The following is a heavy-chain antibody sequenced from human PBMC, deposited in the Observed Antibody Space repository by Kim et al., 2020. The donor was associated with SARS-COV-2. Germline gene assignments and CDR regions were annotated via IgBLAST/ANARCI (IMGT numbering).Heavy chain of an antibody. J-gene: IGHJ4*02. V-gene: IGHV3-43D*03. CDR2: ITWDGGST. Sequence: GGSLRLSCAASGFTFDDFAMHWVRQAPGKGLEWVSLITWDGGSTYYADSVKGRFTISRDNSKNSLYLQMNSLRAEDTALYYCAKGAGYDSGGYYYPFDYWGQGTLVTVSS. D-gene: IGHD3-22*01. CDR3: AKGAGYDSGGYYYPFDY. CDR1: GFTFDDFA.